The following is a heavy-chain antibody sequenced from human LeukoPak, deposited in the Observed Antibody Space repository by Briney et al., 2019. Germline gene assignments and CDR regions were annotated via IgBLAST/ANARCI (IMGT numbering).Heavy chain of an antibody. CDR1: GFTVNTYE. Sequence: PGGSLRLSCAASGFTVNTYEMNWVRQAPGKGLEWVSYINSRDNIVYYADSVRGRFTISRDNAKNSLSQQMNSLRAEDTAVYYCARGGYCSSTICYSSNAFYMWGQGTMVTISS. CDR3: ARGGYCSSTICYSSNAFYM. J-gene: IGHJ3*02. D-gene: IGHD2-2*01. V-gene: IGHV3-48*03. CDR2: INSRDNIV.